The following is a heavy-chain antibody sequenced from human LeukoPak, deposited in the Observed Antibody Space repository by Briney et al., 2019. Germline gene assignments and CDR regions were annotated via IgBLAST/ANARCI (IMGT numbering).Heavy chain of an antibody. V-gene: IGHV3-11*04. CDR2: ISSSGSTI. CDR3: ARDRANQDYFDY. CDR1: GFTFSDYY. D-gene: IGHD1-14*01. Sequence: PGGSLRLSCAASGFTFSDYYMSWIRQAPGKGLEWVSYISSSGSTIYYADSVKGRFTISRDNAKNSLYPQMNSLRAEDTAVYYCARDRANQDYFDYWGQGTLVTVSS. J-gene: IGHJ4*02.